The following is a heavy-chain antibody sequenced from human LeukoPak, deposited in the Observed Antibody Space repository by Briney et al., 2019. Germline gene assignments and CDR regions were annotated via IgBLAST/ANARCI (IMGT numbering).Heavy chain of an antibody. CDR1: GYTFTSYD. V-gene: IGHV1-8*01. Sequence: GASVKVSCKASGYTFTSYDINWVRQATGQGLEWMGWVNPNSGNTGYAQKFQGRVTMTRNTSISTAYMELSSLRSEDTAVYYCAREGVAATGLDYWGQGTLVTVSS. CDR2: VNPNSGNT. CDR3: AREGVAATGLDY. J-gene: IGHJ4*02. D-gene: IGHD6-13*01.